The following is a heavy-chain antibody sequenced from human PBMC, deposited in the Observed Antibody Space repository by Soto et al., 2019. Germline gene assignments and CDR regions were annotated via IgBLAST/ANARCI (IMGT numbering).Heavy chain of an antibody. J-gene: IGHJ6*02. V-gene: IGHV5-51*01. CDR1: GYSFTSYW. CDR2: IYPGDSDT. Sequence: GESLKISCKGSGYSFTSYWIGWVRQMPGKGLEWMGIIYPGDSDTRYSPSFQGQVTISADKSISTAYLQWSSLKASDTAMYYCASSIFGVVITPNAYYYGMDVWGQGTTVTVSS. CDR3: ASSIFGVVITPNAYYYGMDV. D-gene: IGHD3-3*01.